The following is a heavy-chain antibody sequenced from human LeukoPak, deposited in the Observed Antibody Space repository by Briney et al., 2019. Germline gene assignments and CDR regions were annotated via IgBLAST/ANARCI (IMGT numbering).Heavy chain of an antibody. D-gene: IGHD3-10*01. CDR1: GFTFSSCS. CDR3: ARDRKDYGSGSYYYGMDV. Sequence: GGSLRLSCAASGFTFSSCSMNWVRQAPGKGLEWVSSISSSSSYIYYADSVKGRFTISRDNAKNSLYLQMNSLRAEDTAVYYCARDRKDYGSGSYYYGMDVWGQGTTVTVSS. CDR2: ISSSSSYI. V-gene: IGHV3-21*01. J-gene: IGHJ6*02.